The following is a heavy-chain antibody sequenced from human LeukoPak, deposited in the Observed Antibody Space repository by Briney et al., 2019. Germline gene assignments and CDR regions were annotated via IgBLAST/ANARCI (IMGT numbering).Heavy chain of an antibody. V-gene: IGHV3-30*18. J-gene: IGHJ4*02. CDR1: GFTFSSYG. Sequence: PGGSLRLSCAASGFTFSSYGMHWVRQAPGKGLEWVAVISYDGSNKYYADSVKGRFTISRDNSKNTLYLQMNSLRAEDTAVYYCAKAPPIVVVPAAIPLLGYWGQGTLVTVSS. CDR3: AKAPPIVVVPAAIPLLGY. CDR2: ISYDGSNK. D-gene: IGHD2-2*01.